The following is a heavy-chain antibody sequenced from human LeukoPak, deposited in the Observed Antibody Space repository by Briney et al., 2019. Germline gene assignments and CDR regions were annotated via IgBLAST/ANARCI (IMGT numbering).Heavy chain of an antibody. CDR2: ISAYNGNT. Sequence: ASVKVSCKASGYTFTSYGISWVRQAPGQGLEWMGWISAYNGNTNYAQKFQGRVTMTRDMSTSTVYMELSSLRSEDTAVYYCARGGTRRDPVDYWGQGTLVTVSS. D-gene: IGHD3-16*01. J-gene: IGHJ4*02. V-gene: IGHV1-18*01. CDR1: GYTFTSYG. CDR3: ARGGTRRDPVDY.